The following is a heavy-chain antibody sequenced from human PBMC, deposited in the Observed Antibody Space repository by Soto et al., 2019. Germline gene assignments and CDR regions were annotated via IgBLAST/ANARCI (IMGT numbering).Heavy chain of an antibody. CDR3: ARDLTLFDY. V-gene: IGHV3-48*01. CDR1: GFTFSSYS. CDR2: IGRSGATI. Sequence: PGGSLRLSCAASGFTFSSYSMNWVRQAPGKGLEWVSYIGRSGATIYYADSVKGRFTISRDNAKNSLYLQMNSLRADDTAVYYCARDLTLFDYWGQGTLVTVSS. J-gene: IGHJ4*02.